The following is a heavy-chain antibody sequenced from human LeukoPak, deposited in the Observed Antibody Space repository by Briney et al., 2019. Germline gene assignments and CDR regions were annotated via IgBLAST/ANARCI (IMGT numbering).Heavy chain of an antibody. CDR2: MNPNSGNT. CDR1: GYTFTSYD. CDR3: ARGVIRMPFDY. V-gene: IGHV1-8*01. J-gene: IGHJ4*02. Sequence: GASVKVSCKASGYTFTSYDINWVRQAPGQGLEWMGWMNPNSGNTGYAQKFHGRVTMTRNISISTDYMELSSLRSEDSVIYCCARGVIRMPFDYWGQGTLVTVSS. D-gene: IGHD2-2*01.